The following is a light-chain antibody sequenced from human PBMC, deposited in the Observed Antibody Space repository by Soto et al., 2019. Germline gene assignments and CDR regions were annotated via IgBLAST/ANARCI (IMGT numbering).Light chain of an antibody. CDR2: GAS. Sequence: EIVLTQSPGTLPLSPGKRATLSCRASQSVSSYYLAWYQQKPGQAPRLLIYGASTRATGIPDRFSGSGSGTDFTLTISSLQSEDFAVYYCQQYNNWPRTFGQGTKVEIK. V-gene: IGKV3-20*01. J-gene: IGKJ1*01. CDR1: QSVSSYY. CDR3: QQYNNWPRT.